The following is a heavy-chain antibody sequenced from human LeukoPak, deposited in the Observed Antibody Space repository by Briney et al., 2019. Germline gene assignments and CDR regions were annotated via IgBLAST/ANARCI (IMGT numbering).Heavy chain of an antibody. CDR3: ARRSTNFNWFDP. CDR1: GYSFTNSW. D-gene: IGHD2-2*01. CDR2: IYPGDSDT. V-gene: IGHV5-51*01. J-gene: IGHJ5*02. Sequence: GESLKISCKGSGYSFTNSWIGWVRQMPGKGLELMGIIYPGDSDTRYSPSFQGQVTTSADKSISTAYLQWSSLKASDTAMYYCARRSTNFNWFDPWGQGTLVTVSS.